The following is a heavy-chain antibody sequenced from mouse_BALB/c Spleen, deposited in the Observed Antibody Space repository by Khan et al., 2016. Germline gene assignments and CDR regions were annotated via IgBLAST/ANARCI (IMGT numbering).Heavy chain of an antibody. Sequence: QVQLQQSGPEVVRPGVSVRISCKGSGYTFTDYAMHWVKQSLAKSLEWTGVISSYNGNTNYSQKFKGKATMTVDKSSNTAYMELARLTSEDSAIXYGAGGRNYFAYWGQGTTLTGSS. CDR2: ISSYNGNT. V-gene: IGHV1S137*01. CDR1: GYTFTDYA. CDR3: AGGRNYFAY. J-gene: IGHJ2*01.